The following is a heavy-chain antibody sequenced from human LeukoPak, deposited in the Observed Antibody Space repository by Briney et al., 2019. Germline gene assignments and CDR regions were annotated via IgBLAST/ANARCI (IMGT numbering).Heavy chain of an antibody. D-gene: IGHD3-3*01. CDR1: GYTFTGYY. CDR3: ARASSSFDFWSGYYPREGMDV. Sequence: ASVKVSCKASGYTFTGYYMHWVRQAPGQGLEWMGWINPNSGGTNYAQKFQGRVTMTRDTSNSTAYMELSRLRSGDTAVYYCARASSSFDFWSGYYPREGMDVWGQRTTVTVSS. CDR2: INPNSGGT. V-gene: IGHV1-2*02. J-gene: IGHJ6*02.